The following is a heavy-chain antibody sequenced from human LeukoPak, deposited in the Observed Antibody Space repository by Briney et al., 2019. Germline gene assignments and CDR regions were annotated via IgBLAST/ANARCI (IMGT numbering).Heavy chain of an antibody. CDR2: SRNKANSYTT. Sequence: GGSLRLSCAASGFTFSDHCIDWVRQAPGKGLKWVGRSRNKANSYTTSYAASVKGRFTISRDDSKNSLYLQMNSLKTEDTAVYYCTRIAAVGTHFDYWGQGTLVTVSS. J-gene: IGHJ4*02. CDR3: TRIAAVGTHFDY. V-gene: IGHV3-72*01. CDR1: GFTFSDHC. D-gene: IGHD6-13*01.